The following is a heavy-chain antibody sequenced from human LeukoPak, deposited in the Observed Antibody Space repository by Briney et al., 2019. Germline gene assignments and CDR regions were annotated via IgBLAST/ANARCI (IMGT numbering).Heavy chain of an antibody. CDR1: GGTFSSYA. CDR3: ARDLGATSAHFDY. J-gene: IGHJ4*02. Sequence: GASVKVSCKASGGTFSSYAISWVRQAPGQGLEWMGGIIPIFGTANYAQKFQGRVTITADESTSTAYMELSSLRSEDTAVYYCARDLGATSAHFDYWGQGTLVTVSS. V-gene: IGHV1-69*13. CDR2: IIPIFGTA. D-gene: IGHD1-26*01.